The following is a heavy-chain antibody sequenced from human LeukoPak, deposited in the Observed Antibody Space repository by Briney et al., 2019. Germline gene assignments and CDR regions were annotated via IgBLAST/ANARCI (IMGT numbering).Heavy chain of an antibody. J-gene: IGHJ4*02. CDR2: ISSSSSYI. CDR3: ARGRSWSSGEYYFDY. V-gene: IGHV3-21*01. CDR1: GFTFTTYA. D-gene: IGHD6-19*01. Sequence: GGSLRLSCAASGFTFTTYAMLCVRQAPGKGLEWVSSISSSSSYIYYADSVKGRFTISRDNAKNSLYLQMNSLRAEDTAVYYCARGRSWSSGEYYFDYWGQGTLVTVSS.